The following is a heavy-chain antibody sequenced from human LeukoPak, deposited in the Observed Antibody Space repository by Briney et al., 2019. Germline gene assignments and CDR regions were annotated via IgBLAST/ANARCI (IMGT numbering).Heavy chain of an antibody. CDR1: GGSISGYY. Sequence: SETLSLTCTVSGGSISGYYGSWIRQPPRKGLEWIGEINHSGSTNYNPSLKSRVTISVDTSKNQFSLKLSSVTAADTAVYYCARRRGYSGYGSLDYWGQGTLVTVSS. D-gene: IGHD5-12*01. V-gene: IGHV4-34*01. CDR3: ARRRGYSGYGSLDY. CDR2: INHSGST. J-gene: IGHJ4*02.